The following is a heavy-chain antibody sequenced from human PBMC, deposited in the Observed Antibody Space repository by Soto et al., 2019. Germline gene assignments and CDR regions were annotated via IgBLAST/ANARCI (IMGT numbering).Heavy chain of an antibody. D-gene: IGHD3-3*01. V-gene: IGHV3-21*01. J-gene: IGHJ4*02. CDR2: ISSSSSYI. CDR1: GFTFSSYS. Sequence: GGSLRLSCAASGFTFSSYSMNWVRQAPGKGLEWVSSISSSSSYIYYADSVKGRFTISRDNAKNSLYLQMNSLRAEDTAVYYCARGLNTIFGVVILSYFDYWGQGTLVTVSS. CDR3: ARGLNTIFGVVILSYFDY.